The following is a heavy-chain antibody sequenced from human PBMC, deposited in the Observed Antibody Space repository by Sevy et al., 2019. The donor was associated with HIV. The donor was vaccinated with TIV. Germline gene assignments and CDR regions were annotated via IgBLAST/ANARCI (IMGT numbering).Heavy chain of an antibody. Sequence: ASVKVSSKASGYTFTSYGISWVRQAPGQGLEWMGWISAYNGNTNYAQKLQGRVTMTTDTSTSTAYMELRSLRSDDTAVYYCARVRYYYDSSGPLPGWFDPWGQGTLVTVSS. CDR3: ARVRYYYDSSGPLPGWFDP. V-gene: IGHV1-18*01. J-gene: IGHJ5*02. CDR1: GYTFTSYG. CDR2: ISAYNGNT. D-gene: IGHD3-22*01.